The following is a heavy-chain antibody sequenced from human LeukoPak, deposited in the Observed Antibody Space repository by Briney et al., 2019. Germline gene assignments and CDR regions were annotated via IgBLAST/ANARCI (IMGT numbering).Heavy chain of an antibody. J-gene: IGHJ4*02. V-gene: IGHV1-18*01. CDR3: ARDVYCSSTSCYPFDY. D-gene: IGHD2-2*01. CDR1: GYTFTSYG. Sequence: ASVKVSCKASGYTFTSYGISWVRQAPGQGLEWMGWISAYNGNTNYAQKLQGRVTMTTDTSTSTAYMELRSLRSDDTAVYYCARDVYCSSTSCYPFDYWGQGTLVTVSS. CDR2: ISAYNGNT.